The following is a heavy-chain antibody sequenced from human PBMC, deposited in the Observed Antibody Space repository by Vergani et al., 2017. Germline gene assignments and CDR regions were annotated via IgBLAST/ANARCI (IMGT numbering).Heavy chain of an antibody. D-gene: IGHD2-8*02. J-gene: IGHJ5*01. CDR1: GFSFNTYW. V-gene: IGHV3-74*03. CDR2: FDEYGNRA. Sequence: EVQLVESGGGSVQSGGSLRLSCVASGFSFNTYWMHWFRQVPGKGLMWVTRFDEYGNRATYGDFEPGRFTISRDNAKNPVFLQMNNLRADDAGVYYCVRTEYCTGIACNTRFDSWGQGALVTVSS. CDR3: VRTEYCTGIACNTRFDS.